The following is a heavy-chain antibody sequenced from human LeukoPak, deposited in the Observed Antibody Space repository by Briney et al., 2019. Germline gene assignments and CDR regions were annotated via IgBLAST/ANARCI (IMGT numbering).Heavy chain of an antibody. CDR2: IYYSGST. J-gene: IGHJ6*03. V-gene: IGHV4-39*07. Sequence: SETLSLTCTVSGGSISSSSYYWGWIRQPPGKGLEWIGSIYYSGSTYYNPSLKSRVTISVDTSKNQFSLKLSSVTAADTAVYYCARGIAAAAAYMDVWGKGTTVTVSS. CDR3: ARGIAAAAAYMDV. CDR1: GGSISSSSYY. D-gene: IGHD6-13*01.